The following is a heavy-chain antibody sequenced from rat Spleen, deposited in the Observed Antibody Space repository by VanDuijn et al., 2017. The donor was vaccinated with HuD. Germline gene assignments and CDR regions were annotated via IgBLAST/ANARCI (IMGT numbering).Heavy chain of an antibody. V-gene: IGHV5-17*01. Sequence: EVQLVESGGGLVRPGNSLKLSCAASGFTFSDYAMAWVRQSPKKGLEWVATIIYDGSSTYYRDSVKGRFTISRDNAKSTLYLQMNSLTSEDTATYYCARPDNNYYVMDAWGQGTSVTVSS. J-gene: IGHJ4*01. CDR2: IIYDGSST. CDR1: GFTFSDYA. D-gene: IGHD1-5*01. CDR3: ARPDNNYYVMDA.